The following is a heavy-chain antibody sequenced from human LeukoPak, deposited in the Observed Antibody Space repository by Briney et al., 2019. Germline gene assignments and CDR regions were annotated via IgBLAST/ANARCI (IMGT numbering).Heavy chain of an antibody. CDR2: INHSGST. CDR1: GGSFSGYY. CDR3: ARAYVLLFRRERFDP. D-gene: IGHD2-21*01. J-gene: IGHJ5*02. V-gene: IGHV4-34*01. Sequence: SETLSLTCAVYGGSFSGYYWSWIRQPPGKGLEWIGEINHSGSTNYNPSLKSRVTISVDTSKNQFSLKLSSVTAADTAVYYCARAYVLLFRRERFDPWGQGTLVTVSS.